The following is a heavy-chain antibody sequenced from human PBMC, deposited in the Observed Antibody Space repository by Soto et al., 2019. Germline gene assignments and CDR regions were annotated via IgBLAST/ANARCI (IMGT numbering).Heavy chain of an antibody. D-gene: IGHD6-19*01. Sequence: QVQLVQSGAEVKKPGASVKVSCKASGYTFTSYGISWVRQAPGQGLEWMGWISAYNGNTNYAQKLQGRVTMTTDTSTSTAQLELRSLRSDDTAVYYCARVRQDANRIAVAVVYWGQGTLVTVSS. V-gene: IGHV1-18*01. J-gene: IGHJ4*02. CDR1: GYTFTSYG. CDR3: ARVRQDANRIAVAVVY. CDR2: ISAYNGNT.